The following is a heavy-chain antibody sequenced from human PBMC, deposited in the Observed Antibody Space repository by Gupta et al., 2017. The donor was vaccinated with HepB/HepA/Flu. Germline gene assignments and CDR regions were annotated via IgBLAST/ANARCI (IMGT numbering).Heavy chain of an antibody. CDR3: AIVRNRAAAGYYFDY. V-gene: IGHV4-34*01. CDR2: INHSGST. J-gene: IGHJ4*02. Sequence: QVQLQQWGAGLLKPSETLSLTCAVYGGSFSGYYWSWIRQPPGKGLEWIGEINHSGSTNYNPSLKSRVTISVDTSKNQFSLKLSSVTAADTAVYYCAIVRNRAAAGYYFDYWGQGTLVTVYS. D-gene: IGHD6-13*01. CDR1: GGSFSGYY.